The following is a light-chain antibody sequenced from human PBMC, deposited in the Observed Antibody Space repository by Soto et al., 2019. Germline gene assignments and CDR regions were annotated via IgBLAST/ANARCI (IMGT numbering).Light chain of an antibody. Sequence: EIVMTQSPVTLSAFPGERATLSCGASQSVFSNLAWFQQKPGQAPRLLIYGASTRATGIPARFSGSGSGTEFTLTISSLQSEDFAVYYCQQYNNWPRTFGQGTKLEIK. CDR2: GAS. CDR3: QQYNNWPRT. J-gene: IGKJ2*01. CDR1: QSVFSN. V-gene: IGKV3-15*01.